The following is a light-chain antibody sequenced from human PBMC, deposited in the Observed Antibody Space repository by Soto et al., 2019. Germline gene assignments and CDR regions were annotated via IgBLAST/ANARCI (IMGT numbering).Light chain of an antibody. J-gene: IGKJ1*01. V-gene: IGKV1-8*01. CDR2: AAS. Sequence: IRMYHSPSSLSAKTGDRVTITCRASQGISSYLAWYQQKPGKAPKLLIYAASTWHSGIPARFRGSGSGTKFTLTISGLQPDDFATYYCQQYNSDSRTFGQGTNVDVK. CDR3: QQYNSDSRT. CDR1: QGISSY.